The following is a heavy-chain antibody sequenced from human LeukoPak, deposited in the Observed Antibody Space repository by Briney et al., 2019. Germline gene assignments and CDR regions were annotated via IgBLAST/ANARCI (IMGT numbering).Heavy chain of an antibody. CDR3: ARGVASSSDFDY. CDR2: IYTSGST. CDR1: GGSISSGSYY. V-gene: IGHV4-61*02. J-gene: IGHJ4*02. Sequence: SETLSLTCTVSGGSISSGSYYWSWIRQPTGKGLEWIGRIYTSGSTNYNPSLKGRVTISVGTSKNQFSLKLSSVTAADTAVYYCARGVASSSDFDYWGQGTLVTVSS. D-gene: IGHD6-6*01.